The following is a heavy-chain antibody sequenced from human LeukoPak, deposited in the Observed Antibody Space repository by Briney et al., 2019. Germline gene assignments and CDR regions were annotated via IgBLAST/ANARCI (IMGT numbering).Heavy chain of an antibody. CDR3: ARVGSVVAGFDY. V-gene: IGHV1-69*13. CDR1: GGTFSSYA. CDR2: IIPIFGTA. Sequence: SVKVSCKASGGTFSSYAISWVRQAPGQGLEWMGGIIPIFGTANYAQKFQGRVTITADESTSTAYMELSSLRSEDTAVYYCARVGSVVAGFDYWGQGTLVTVSS. D-gene: IGHD2-15*01. J-gene: IGHJ4*02.